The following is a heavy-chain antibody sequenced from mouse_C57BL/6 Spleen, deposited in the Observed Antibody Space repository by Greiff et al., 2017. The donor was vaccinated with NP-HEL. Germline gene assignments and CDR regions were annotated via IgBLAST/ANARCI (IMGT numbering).Heavy chain of an antibody. V-gene: IGHV1-64*01. Sequence: QVQLKQPGAELVKPGASVKLSCKASGYTFTSYWMHWVKQRPGQGLEWIGMIHPNSGSTNYNEKFKSKATLTVDKSSSTAYMQLSSLTSEDSAVYYCALLSYYFDYWGQGTTLTVSS. J-gene: IGHJ2*01. CDR1: GYTFTSYW. CDR3: ALLSYYFDY. CDR2: IHPNSGST. D-gene: IGHD1-1*01.